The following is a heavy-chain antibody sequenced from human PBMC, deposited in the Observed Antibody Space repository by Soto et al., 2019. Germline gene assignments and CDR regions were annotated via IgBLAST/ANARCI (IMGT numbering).Heavy chain of an antibody. Sequence: QVQLVQSGAEAKKPGSSVKVSCKTSGGTFSSYAISWVRQAPGQGLEWMGGIVLLFRTTNYAQKFQGRVTITADTSTDTVHMELRGLRSGDTAVYYGARGGYISTWSNLFDRSGLDAWGQGTTVTVSS. D-gene: IGHD3-3*02. J-gene: IGHJ6*02. CDR3: ARGGYISTWSNLFDRSGLDA. V-gene: IGHV1-69*06. CDR1: GGTFSSYA. CDR2: IVLLFRTT.